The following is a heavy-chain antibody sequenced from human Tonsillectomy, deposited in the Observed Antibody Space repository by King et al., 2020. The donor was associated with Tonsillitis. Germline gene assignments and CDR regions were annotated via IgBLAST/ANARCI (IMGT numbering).Heavy chain of an antibody. CDR2: INHSGST. V-gene: IGHV4-34*01. CDR1: GGSFSGYY. D-gene: IGHD2-2*01. CDR3: ARRGCRSTSCPLDY. J-gene: IGHJ4*02. Sequence: VQLQQWGAGLLKPSETLSLTCAVYGGSFSGYYWSWIRQPPGKGLEWIGEINHSGSTNYNPSLKSRVTISVDTSKNQFSLKLSSVTAAVTGVYYCARRGCRSTSCPLDYWGQGTLVTVSS.